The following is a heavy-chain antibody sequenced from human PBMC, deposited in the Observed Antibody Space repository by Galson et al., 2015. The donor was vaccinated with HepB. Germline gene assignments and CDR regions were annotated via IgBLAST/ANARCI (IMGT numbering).Heavy chain of an antibody. CDR2: ISGSGGST. J-gene: IGHJ6*02. CDR3: AKEGRDDSSGYYPRYYYYYYGMDV. D-gene: IGHD3-22*01. V-gene: IGHV3-23*01. Sequence: SLRLSCAASGFTFSSYAMSWVRQAPGKGLEWVSAISGSGGSTFYADSVKGRFTISRDNSKNTLYLQMNSLRAEDTAVYYCAKEGRDDSSGYYPRYYYYYYGMDVWGQGTTVTVSS. CDR1: GFTFSSYA.